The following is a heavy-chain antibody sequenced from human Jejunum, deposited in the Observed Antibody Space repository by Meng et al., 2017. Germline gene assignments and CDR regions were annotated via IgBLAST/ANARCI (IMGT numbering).Heavy chain of an antibody. V-gene: IGHV3-73*01. Sequence: KISCAASGFTFSGTAMHWVRQASGKGLEWVGRIHTKARSYATAYAASVKGRFTISRDDLKNTAYLQMNSLNTEDTAVYYCTSLSYDENRDSYTGYWGQGTLVTVSS. CDR3: TSLSYDENRDSYTGY. CDR1: GFTFSGTA. D-gene: IGHD5-12*01. J-gene: IGHJ4*02. CDR2: IHTKARSYAT.